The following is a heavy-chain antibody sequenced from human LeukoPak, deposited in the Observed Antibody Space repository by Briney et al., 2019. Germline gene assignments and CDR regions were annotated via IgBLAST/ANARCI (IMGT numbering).Heavy chain of an antibody. CDR1: GFTFSLYA. Sequence: GGSLRLSCAVSGFTFSLYAMHWVRQTPGKGLEWMAVVSYDGNNNYHADSVKGRFTISRDNSKNTLYLQMNSLRADDTAVYYCARAEGGGIALLIDYWGQGTLVTVSS. J-gene: IGHJ4*02. V-gene: IGHV3-30-3*01. CDR3: ARAEGGGIALLIDY. D-gene: IGHD1-1*01. CDR2: VSYDGNNN.